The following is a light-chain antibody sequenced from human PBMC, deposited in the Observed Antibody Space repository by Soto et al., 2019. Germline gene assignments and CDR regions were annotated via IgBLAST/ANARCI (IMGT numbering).Light chain of an antibody. V-gene: IGLV2-23*01. CDR2: EGT. J-gene: IGLJ2*01. CDR1: SSNVGSYDL. CDR3: CSYAGSDTMI. Sequence: QSALTQPASVSGSPGQSITISCTGTSSNVGSYDLVSWYQQHPGEAPKLMIYEGTKRPSGVSNRFSGSKSANTASLTISRLQPEDAADYYCCSYAGSDTMIFGGGTKLTVL.